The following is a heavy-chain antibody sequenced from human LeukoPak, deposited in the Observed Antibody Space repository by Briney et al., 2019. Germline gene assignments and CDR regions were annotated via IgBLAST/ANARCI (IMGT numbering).Heavy chain of an antibody. V-gene: IGHV1-2*02. CDR2: INPNSGGT. D-gene: IGHD3-10*02. Sequence: ASVKVSCKASGYTFTGYYMHWVRQAPGQGLEWMGWINPNSGGTNYARKFQGRVTMTRDTSISTAYMELSRLRSDDTAVYYCARDVRWYNYYYGMDVWGQGTTVTVSS. J-gene: IGHJ6*02. CDR3: ARDVRWYNYYYGMDV. CDR1: GYTFTGYY.